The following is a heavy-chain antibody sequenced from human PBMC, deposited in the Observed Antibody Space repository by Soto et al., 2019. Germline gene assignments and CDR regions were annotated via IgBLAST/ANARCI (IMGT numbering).Heavy chain of an antibody. Sequence: QVQLVQSGAEVEKPGASLKVSCKASGYTFIDYYMHWVRLAPGQGLEWMGWSNPNSGGTNYAQSFHGRVTMTRDTSISTAYMERRRLRSDDTAVYYCARGLGSSGWYNYFDYWGQGTLFTVSS. CDR3: ARGLGSSGWYNYFDY. J-gene: IGHJ4*02. CDR2: SNPNSGGT. CDR1: GYTFIDYY. D-gene: IGHD6-19*01. V-gene: IGHV1-2*02.